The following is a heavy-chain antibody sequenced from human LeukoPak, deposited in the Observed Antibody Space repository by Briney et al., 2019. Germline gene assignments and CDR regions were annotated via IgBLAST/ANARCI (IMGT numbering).Heavy chain of an antibody. J-gene: IGHJ4*02. CDR1: GGSISSGDYY. V-gene: IGHV4-30-4*01. Sequence: SETLSLTCTVSGGSISSGDYYWSWIRQPPGKGLEWIGYIYYSGSTYYNPSLKSRVTISVDTSKNQFSLKLSSVTAADTAVYYCASNNPQGGFDYWGQGTLVTVSP. CDR3: ASNNPQGGFDY. D-gene: IGHD1-14*01. CDR2: IYYSGST.